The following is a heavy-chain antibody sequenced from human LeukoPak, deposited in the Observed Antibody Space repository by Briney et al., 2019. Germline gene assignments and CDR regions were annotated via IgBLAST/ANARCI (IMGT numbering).Heavy chain of an antibody. Sequence: ASVNVSCQASGGTFNSHSVSWVRQARGQGLEWVGRIIPVLGLTNYAQKFQGRVTITADKSTGTAYMEMSSLRSDDTAVYFCARCTANYGDHVTDAFDIWGQGTLVTVSS. J-gene: IGHJ3*02. CDR3: ARCTANYGDHVTDAFDI. V-gene: IGHV1-69*02. D-gene: IGHD4-17*01. CDR2: IIPVLGLT. CDR1: GGTFNSHS.